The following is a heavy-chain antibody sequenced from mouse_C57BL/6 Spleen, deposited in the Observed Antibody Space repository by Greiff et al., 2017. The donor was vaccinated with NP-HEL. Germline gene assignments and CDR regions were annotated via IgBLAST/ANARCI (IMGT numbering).Heavy chain of an antibody. CDR2: LDPSDSYN. D-gene: IGHD2-4*01. CDR1: GYTFTSYW. Sequence: QVQLQQPGAELVRPGTSVKLSCKASGYTFTSYWMHWVKQRPGQGLAWIGVLDPSDSYNNYNQKFKGKATLTVDTSSSTAYMQLSSLTSEDSAVYYCASKIYYEDYWGQGTTLTVSS. V-gene: IGHV1-59*01. CDR3: ASKIYYEDY. J-gene: IGHJ2*01.